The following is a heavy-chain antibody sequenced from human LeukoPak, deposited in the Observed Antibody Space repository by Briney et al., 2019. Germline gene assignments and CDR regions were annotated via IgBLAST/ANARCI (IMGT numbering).Heavy chain of an antibody. D-gene: IGHD6-6*01. CDR1: GGSVSTNLYY. Sequence: PSETLSLTCTVSGGSVSTNLYYWGWIRQPPGKGLEWIGNLFHSGTTYYNPSLKSRVSISVDTSKNQFSLKLNPVTAADAAVYYCARQGYGRSSFFDHWGQGTLVTVSS. CDR2: LFHSGTT. J-gene: IGHJ4*02. V-gene: IGHV4-39*01. CDR3: ARQGYGRSSFFDH.